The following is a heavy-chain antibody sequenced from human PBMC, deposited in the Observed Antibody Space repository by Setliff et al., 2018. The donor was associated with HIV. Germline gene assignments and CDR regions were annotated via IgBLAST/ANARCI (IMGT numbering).Heavy chain of an antibody. V-gene: IGHV2-70*11. CDR1: GFSLTTSGMG. D-gene: IGHD2-2*01. J-gene: IGHJ4*02. CDR2: IAWTAAK. CDR3: ARIYGLSPPV. Sequence: SGPTLVNPTPTLTLTCTFSGFSLTTSGMGIYWIRQPPGKALEWLARIAWTAAKNYNTSLKARLTVSWDTSKNQVVLTMTNMDPVDTGTYYCARIYGLSPPVWGQGTQVTVSS.